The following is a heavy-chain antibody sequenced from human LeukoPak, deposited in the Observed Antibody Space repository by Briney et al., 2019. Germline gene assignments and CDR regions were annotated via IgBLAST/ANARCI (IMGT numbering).Heavy chain of an antibody. D-gene: IGHD6-19*01. CDR3: TIGGGWLTDY. V-gene: IGHV4-59*01. CDR2: IHHSGTT. CDR1: GDSLSSGY. J-gene: IGHJ4*02. Sequence: SETLSLTCTVSGDSLSSGYWGWMRQSPGRGLEWIGYIHHSGTTEYNTSLKSRVTISVDTSKNQFSLRLSSVTAADTAVYYCTIGGGWLTDYWAREAWSPSPQ.